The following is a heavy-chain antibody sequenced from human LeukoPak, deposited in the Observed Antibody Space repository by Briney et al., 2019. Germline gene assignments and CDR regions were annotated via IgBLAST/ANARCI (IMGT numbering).Heavy chain of an antibody. V-gene: IGHV1-69*13. D-gene: IGHD3-22*01. J-gene: IGHJ4*02. CDR3: ASFPSSDYYYDSSGYYPLDY. Sequence: ASVKVSCKASGGTFSSYAISWVRQAPGQGLEWMGGIIPIFGTANYAQKFQGRVTITADESTSTAYMELSSLRSEDTAVYYCASFPSSDYYYDSSGYYPLDYWGQGTLVTVSS. CDR1: GGTFSSYA. CDR2: IIPIFGTA.